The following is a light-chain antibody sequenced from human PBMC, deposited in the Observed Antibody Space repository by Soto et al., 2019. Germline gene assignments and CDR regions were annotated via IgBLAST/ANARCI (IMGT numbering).Light chain of an antibody. CDR1: QSVSSY. J-gene: IGKJ1*01. Sequence: EIVLTQSPATLSLSPGERATLSYRASQSVSSYLAWYQQKPGQAPRLLIYEASTRATGIPARFSGSGSGTEFTLTISSLQSEDFAVYYCQQYHIWPPWTSGQGTKVDIK. V-gene: IGKV3-15*01. CDR2: EAS. CDR3: QQYHIWPPWT.